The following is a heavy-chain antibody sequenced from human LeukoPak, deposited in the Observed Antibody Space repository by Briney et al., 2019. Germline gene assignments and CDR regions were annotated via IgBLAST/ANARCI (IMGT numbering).Heavy chain of an antibody. CDR3: TRTVNSASNF. J-gene: IGHJ4*02. D-gene: IGHD4-23*01. V-gene: IGHV3-7*03. CDR2: IKTDGSET. Sequence: GGSLRLSCAVSGFNFRDHWMDWVRQAPGKGLEWVGHIKTDGSETYYVDSLKGRFSISRDNAKTSLFLQMNSLRIDDTAMYYCTRTVNSASNFWGQGTLVTVSS. CDR1: GFNFRDHW.